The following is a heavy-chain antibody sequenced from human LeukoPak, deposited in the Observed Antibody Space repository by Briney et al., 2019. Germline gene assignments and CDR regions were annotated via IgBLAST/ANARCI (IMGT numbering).Heavy chain of an antibody. CDR3: AGTIFGEVIISRGGYMDV. Sequence: ASVKVSCKASGGTFSRYAISWVRQAPGQGLEWMGGIIPIFGTANYAQKFQGRVTITTDESTSTAYMELSSLRSEDTAVYYCAGTIFGEVIISRGGYMDVWGKGTTVTVSS. CDR1: GGTFSRYA. D-gene: IGHD3-3*01. CDR2: IIPIFGTA. V-gene: IGHV1-69*05. J-gene: IGHJ6*03.